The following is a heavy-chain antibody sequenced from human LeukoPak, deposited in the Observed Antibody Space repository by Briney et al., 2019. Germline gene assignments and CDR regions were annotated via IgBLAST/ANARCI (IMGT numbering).Heavy chain of an antibody. CDR1: GFTVSSNY. J-gene: IGHJ6*03. CDR3: ARDAVVPAAMSLYYYYYMDV. Sequence: GGSLRLSCAASGFTVSSNYMSWVRQAPGKGLEWVSVIYSGGSTYYADSVKGRFTISRDNSKNTLYLQMNSLRAEDTAVYYCARDAVVPAAMSLYYYYYMDVWGKGTTVTVSS. V-gene: IGHV3-53*01. D-gene: IGHD2-2*01. CDR2: IYSGGST.